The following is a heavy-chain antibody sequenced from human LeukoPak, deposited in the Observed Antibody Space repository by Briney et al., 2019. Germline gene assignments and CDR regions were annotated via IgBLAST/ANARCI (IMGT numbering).Heavy chain of an antibody. Sequence: GGSLRLSCAASGFTFSSYWMSWVRQAPGKGLEWVANIKQDGSEKYYVDSVKGRFTISRDNAKNSLYLRMNSLRAEDTAVYYCARDATVYFYGMDVWGQGTTVTVSS. CDR2: IKQDGSEK. J-gene: IGHJ6*02. D-gene: IGHD1-14*01. CDR1: GFTFSSYW. CDR3: ARDATVYFYGMDV. V-gene: IGHV3-7*03.